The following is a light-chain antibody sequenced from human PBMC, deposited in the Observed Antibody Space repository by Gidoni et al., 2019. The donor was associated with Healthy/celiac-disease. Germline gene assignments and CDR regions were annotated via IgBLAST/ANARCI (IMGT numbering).Light chain of an antibody. CDR3: AAWDDSLSGV. J-gene: IGLJ3*02. Sequence: QSVLTQPPSASGTPGQRVTISCSGSSSNIGSNSVYWYQQLPGTAPKVLIYSSNQRPSGVPDRFSGPKSGTSPSLASSGLRSEDEADYYCAAWDDSLSGVFGGGTKLTVL. V-gene: IGLV1-47*02. CDR2: SSN. CDR1: SSNIGSNS.